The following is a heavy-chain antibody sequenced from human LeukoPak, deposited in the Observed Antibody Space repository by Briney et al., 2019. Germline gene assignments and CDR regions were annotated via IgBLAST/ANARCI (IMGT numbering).Heavy chain of an antibody. D-gene: IGHD6-19*01. Sequence: ASVKVSCKASGYTFTSYDINWVRQATGQGLEWMGWMNPNSGNTGYAQKFQGRVTMTRNTSISTAYMELSRLRSDDTAVYYCASMYSSGWYLGFWFDPWGQGTLVTVSS. CDR2: MNPNSGNT. CDR3: ASMYSSGWYLGFWFDP. J-gene: IGHJ5*02. V-gene: IGHV1-8*01. CDR1: GYTFTSYD.